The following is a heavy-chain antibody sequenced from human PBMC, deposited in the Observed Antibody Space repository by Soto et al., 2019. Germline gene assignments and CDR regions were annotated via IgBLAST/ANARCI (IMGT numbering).Heavy chain of an antibody. J-gene: IGHJ4*02. D-gene: IGHD1-1*01. CDR3: AREPATAKPEGVDF. Sequence: GASVKVSCKASGYIFTSYYIHWVRQAPGQGLEWMGWINPNSGGTKYAPKFQGGVTMTRDTSITTAYMELSRLRSGDTAVYYCAREPATAKPEGVDFWGQGTLVTVSS. V-gene: IGHV1-2*02. CDR1: GYIFTSYY. CDR2: INPNSGGT.